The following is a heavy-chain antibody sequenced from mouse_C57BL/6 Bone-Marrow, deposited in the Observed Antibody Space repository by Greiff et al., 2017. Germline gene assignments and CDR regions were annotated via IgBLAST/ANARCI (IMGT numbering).Heavy chain of an antibody. CDR1: GYTFTSYW. CDR3: ARGVYTFYAMDY. D-gene: IGHD2-1*01. V-gene: IGHV1-61*01. Sequence: VQLQQPGAELVRPGSSVKLSCKASGYTFTSYWMDWVKQRPGPGLEWIGNIYPSDSETHYNQKFKDKATLTVDKSSSTAYMQLSSLTSEDSAVYYCARGVYTFYAMDYWGQGTSVTVSS. CDR2: IYPSDSET. J-gene: IGHJ4*01.